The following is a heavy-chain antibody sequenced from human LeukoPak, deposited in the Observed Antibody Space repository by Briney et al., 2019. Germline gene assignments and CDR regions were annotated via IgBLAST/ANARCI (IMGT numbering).Heavy chain of an antibody. J-gene: IGHJ3*02. CDR2: FDPEDGET. CDR3: AREACSGGSCVPWDHDPFDI. Sequence: ASVKVSCKVSGYTLTELSMHWVRQAPGKGLEWMGGFDPEDGETIYAQKFQGRVTMTRDMSTSTVYMELRSLKSEDTAIYHCAREACSGGSCVPWDHDPFDIWGQGTMVTVSS. V-gene: IGHV1-24*01. CDR1: GYTLTELS. D-gene: IGHD2-15*01.